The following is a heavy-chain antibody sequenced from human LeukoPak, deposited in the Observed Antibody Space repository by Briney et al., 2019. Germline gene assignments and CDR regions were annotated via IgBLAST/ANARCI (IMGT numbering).Heavy chain of an antibody. V-gene: IGHV3-30*02. Sequence: GGSLRLSCAGSGFTFGGYGMHWFRQTPGKGLKWVAVIAYDGSRAFYADSVKGRFTVSRDNSKKTLFLQMNSLRAEDTAVYYCAKADCGSTSCHPDYWGQGTLVTVSS. CDR1: GFTFGGYG. CDR2: IAYDGSRA. CDR3: AKADCGSTSCHPDY. D-gene: IGHD2-2*01. J-gene: IGHJ4*02.